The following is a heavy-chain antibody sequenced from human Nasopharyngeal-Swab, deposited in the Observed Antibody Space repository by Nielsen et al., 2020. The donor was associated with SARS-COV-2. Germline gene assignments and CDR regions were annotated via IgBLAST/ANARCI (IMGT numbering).Heavy chain of an antibody. CDR1: GASISSYY. J-gene: IGHJ4*02. CDR3: ARGFDY. Sequence: SDTLSLTCTVSGASISSYYWSWIRQPPGKGLEWVAYSHYSGSTNYNPSLKSRVTMSVDTSKRQFSLMLTSVTAADTAVYYCARGFDYWGQGTLVTVSS. CDR2: SHYSGST. V-gene: IGHV4-59*08.